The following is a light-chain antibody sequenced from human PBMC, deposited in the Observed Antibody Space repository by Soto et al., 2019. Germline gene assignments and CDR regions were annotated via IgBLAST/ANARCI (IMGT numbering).Light chain of an antibody. J-gene: IGLJ2*01. V-gene: IGLV1-40*01. CDR3: QSYDSSLSVV. CDR2: GNS. CDR1: SSNIGAGYD. Sequence: QSALTQPPSVSGAPGQRVTISCTGSSSNIGAGYDVHWYQQLPGTAPKLLIYGNSNRPSGVPDRFSGSKSGTSASLAITGLQAEVEADYYCQSYDSSLSVVFGGGTKLTVL.